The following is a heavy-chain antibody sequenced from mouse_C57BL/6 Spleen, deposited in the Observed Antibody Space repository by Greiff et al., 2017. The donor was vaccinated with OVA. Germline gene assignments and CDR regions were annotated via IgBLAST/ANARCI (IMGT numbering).Heavy chain of an antibody. V-gene: IGHV1-26*01. CDR1: GYTFTDYY. CDR2: INPNNGGT. CDR3: ARWLYDYDFAY. D-gene: IGHD2-4*01. Sequence: EVQLQQSGPELVKPGASVKISCKASGYTFTDYYMNWVKQSHGKSLEWIGDINPNNGGTSYNQKFKGKATLTVDKSSSTAYMELRSLTSEDSAVYYCARWLYDYDFAYWGQGTLVTVSA. J-gene: IGHJ3*01.